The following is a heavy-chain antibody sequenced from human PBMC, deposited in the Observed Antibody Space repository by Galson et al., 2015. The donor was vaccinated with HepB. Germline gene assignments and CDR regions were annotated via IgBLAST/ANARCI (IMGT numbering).Heavy chain of an antibody. Sequence: SLRLSCAASGFTFSNAWMSWVRQAPGKGLEWVGRIKSKTDGGTTDYAAPVKGRFTISRDDSKNTLYLQMNSLKTEDTAVYYCTAYSNYHYYYYGMDVWGQGTMVTVSS. CDR2: IKSKTDGGTT. J-gene: IGHJ6*02. D-gene: IGHD4-11*01. CDR3: TAYSNYHYYYYGMDV. V-gene: IGHV3-15*01. CDR1: GFTFSNAW.